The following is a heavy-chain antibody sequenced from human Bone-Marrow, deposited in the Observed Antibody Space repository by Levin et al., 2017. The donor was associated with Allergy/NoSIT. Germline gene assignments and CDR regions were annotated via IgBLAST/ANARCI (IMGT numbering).Heavy chain of an antibody. D-gene: IGHD3-16*01. CDR3: ARDYGGQWLITYYFDY. Sequence: PGGSLRLSCAASGFTFSSYAMHWVRQAPGKGLEWVAVISYDGSNKYYADSVKGRFTISRDNSKNTLYLQMNSLRAEDTAVYYCARDYGGQWLITYYFDYWGQGTLVTVSS. CDR2: ISYDGSNK. J-gene: IGHJ4*02. V-gene: IGHV3-30-3*01. CDR1: GFTFSSYA.